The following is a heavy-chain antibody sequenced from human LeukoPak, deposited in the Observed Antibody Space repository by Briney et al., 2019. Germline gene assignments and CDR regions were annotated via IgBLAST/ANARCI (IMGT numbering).Heavy chain of an antibody. J-gene: IGHJ6*03. V-gene: IGHV7-4-1*02. CDR3: ATPQAAAGPIYYYYMDV. D-gene: IGHD6-13*01. CDR2: INTNTGNP. Sequence: GASVKVSCKASGYTFTSYAMNWVRQAPGQGLEWMGWINTNTGNPTYAQGFTGRFVFSLDTSVSTAYLQISSLKAEDTAVYYCATPQAAAGPIYYYYMDVWGKGTTVTISS. CDR1: GYTFTSYA.